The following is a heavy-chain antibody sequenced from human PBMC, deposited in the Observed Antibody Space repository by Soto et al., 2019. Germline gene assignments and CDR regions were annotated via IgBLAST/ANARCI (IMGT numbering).Heavy chain of an antibody. CDR1: GFTFTSSA. Sequence: ASVKVSCKASGFTFTSSAVQWVRQARGQRLEWIGWIVVGSGNTNYAQKFQERVTITRDMSTSTAYMELSSLRSEDTAVYYCAAGRYSSSWYVPWFDPWGQGTLVTVSS. V-gene: IGHV1-58*01. D-gene: IGHD6-13*01. J-gene: IGHJ5*02. CDR2: IVVGSGNT. CDR3: AAGRYSSSWYVPWFDP.